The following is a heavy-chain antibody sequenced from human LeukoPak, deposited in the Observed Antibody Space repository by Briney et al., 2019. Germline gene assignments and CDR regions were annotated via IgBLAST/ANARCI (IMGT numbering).Heavy chain of an antibody. Sequence: GESLKTSCKASGYTFTSYWIAWVRQMPGKGLEWMGIIYPGDSDTRYSPSFQGQVTISADKSISTAYLQWSSLKASDTAMYYCARQKGYSSSSDYWGQGTLVTVSS. CDR1: GYTFTSYW. J-gene: IGHJ4*02. CDR2: IYPGDSDT. CDR3: ARQKGYSSSSDY. V-gene: IGHV5-51*01. D-gene: IGHD6-6*01.